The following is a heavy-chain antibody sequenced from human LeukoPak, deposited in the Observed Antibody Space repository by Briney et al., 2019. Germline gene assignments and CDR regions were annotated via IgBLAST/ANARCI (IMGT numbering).Heavy chain of an antibody. V-gene: IGHV4-4*07. CDR1: GDSITYFY. CDR3: ARDSLEMDV. Sequence: PSETLSLTRSVSGDSITYFYWSWIRQAAGKGLEWIGRISSSGSTDYNASPKSRVTMSVDTSKNQLSLKVISVTAADTAVYYCARDSLEMDVWGKGTTVTVSS. J-gene: IGHJ6*03. CDR2: ISSSGST.